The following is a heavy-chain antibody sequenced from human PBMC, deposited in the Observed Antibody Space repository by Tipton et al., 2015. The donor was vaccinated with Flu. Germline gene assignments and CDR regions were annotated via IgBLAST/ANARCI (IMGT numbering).Heavy chain of an antibody. CDR3: ARGGGSPSY. V-gene: IGHV4-59*01. CDR1: GGSMSNNF. D-gene: IGHD2-15*01. J-gene: IGHJ4*02. Sequence: TLSLTCTVSGGSMSNNFWSWFRRPAEKGLEWIGYIYFTGSTNYNPSLKSRVTISVDMSKNQFSLKLTSVTAADTAVYYCARGGGSPSYWGQGTLVTVSS. CDR2: IYFTGST.